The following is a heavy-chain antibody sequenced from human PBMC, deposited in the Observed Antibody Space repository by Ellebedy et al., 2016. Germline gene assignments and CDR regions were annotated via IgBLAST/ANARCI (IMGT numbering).Heavy chain of an antibody. D-gene: IGHD3-10*02. CDR1: GGSFSGYY. CDR2: INHSGST. V-gene: IGHV4-34*01. J-gene: IGHJ4*02. CDR3: ARVFGEPYDPDY. Sequence: SETLSLTXAVYGGSFSGYYWSWIRQPPGKGLEWIGEINHSGSTNYNPSLKSRVTISVDTSKNQFSLKLSSVTAADTAVYYCARVFGEPYDPDYWGQGTLVTVSS.